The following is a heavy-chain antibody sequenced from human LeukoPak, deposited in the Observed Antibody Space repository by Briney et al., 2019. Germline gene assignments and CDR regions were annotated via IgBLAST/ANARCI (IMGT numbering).Heavy chain of an antibody. CDR2: ISSSGSTI. J-gene: IGHJ6*02. CDR1: GFTFSSYE. Sequence: GGSLRLSCAASGFTFSSYEMNWVRRAPGKGLEWVSYISSSGSTIYYADSVKGRFTISRDNAENSLYLQMNSLRAEDTAVYYCARDRAFYGSGSHYYYYGMDVWGQGTTVTVSS. D-gene: IGHD3-10*01. V-gene: IGHV3-48*03. CDR3: ARDRAFYGSGSHYYYYGMDV.